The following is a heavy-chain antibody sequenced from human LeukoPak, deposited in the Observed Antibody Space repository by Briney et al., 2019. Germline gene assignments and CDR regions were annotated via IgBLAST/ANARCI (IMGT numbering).Heavy chain of an antibody. Sequence: GGSLRLSCAASGFIFSDYSINWFRQAPGKGLEWLSYICPSGESIRYADSVRGRFTISRDNAKNSLYLQMNSLRDEDTAVYYCARGPYITIFEDYYYYGMDVWGQGTTVTVSS. D-gene: IGHD3-3*01. CDR3: ARGPYITIFEDYYYYGMDV. CDR1: GFIFSDYS. V-gene: IGHV3-48*02. CDR2: ICPSGESI. J-gene: IGHJ6*02.